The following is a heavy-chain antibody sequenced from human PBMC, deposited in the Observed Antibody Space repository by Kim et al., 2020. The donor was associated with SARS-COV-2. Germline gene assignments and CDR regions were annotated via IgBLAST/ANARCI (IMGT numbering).Heavy chain of an antibody. D-gene: IGHD5-18*01. V-gene: IGHV4-61*01. CDR2: IYYSGST. Sequence: SETLSLTCTVSGCSVSSGSYYWSWIRQPPGKGLEWIGYIYYSGSTNYNPSLKSRVTISVDTSKNQFSLKLSSVTAADTAVYYCARDRASYGYFDYWGQGT. CDR3: ARDRASYGYFDY. J-gene: IGHJ4*02. CDR1: GCSVSSGSYY.